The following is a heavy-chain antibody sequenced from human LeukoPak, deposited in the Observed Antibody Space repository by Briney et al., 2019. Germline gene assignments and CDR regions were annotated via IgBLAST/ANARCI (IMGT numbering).Heavy chain of an antibody. J-gene: IGHJ4*02. CDR1: GFTFSSYA. Sequence: GGSLRLSCAASGFTFSSYAMSWVRQAPGKGLEWVSAISGSGGSTYYAASVKGRFTISRDNSKNTLYLQMNSLRAEDTAVYYCATLYFGIFDLSDYGGQGTLVTVSS. CDR2: ISGSGGST. V-gene: IGHV3-23*01. D-gene: IGHD3-3*01. CDR3: ATLYFGIFDLSDY.